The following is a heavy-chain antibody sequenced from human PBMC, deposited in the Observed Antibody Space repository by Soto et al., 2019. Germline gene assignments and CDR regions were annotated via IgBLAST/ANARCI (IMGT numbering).Heavy chain of an antibody. CDR3: ARDHLYYYDSSGYRPSAFDM. D-gene: IGHD3-22*01. CDR1: GDSISCSY. J-gene: IGHJ3*02. Sequence: SETLSLTCTVSGDSISCSYWMWIRQPPGKGLDWIGYIYNNGGTNYNPSLKNRVTVSIDTAKNQFSLRLTSMTAADTAVYYCARDHLYYYDSSGYRPSAFDMWGQGTMVTVSS. CDR2: IYNNGGT. V-gene: IGHV4-59*01.